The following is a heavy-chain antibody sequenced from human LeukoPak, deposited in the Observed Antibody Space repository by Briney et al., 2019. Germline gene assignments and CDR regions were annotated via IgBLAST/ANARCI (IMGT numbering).Heavy chain of an antibody. CDR1: GYSFSNYW. D-gene: IGHD6-25*01. Sequence: GESLKISCKGSGYSFSNYWVAWVRQMPGKGLEWMGIIYPGDSDTKYSRSFQGQVIISADKSTTTAYLQWSSLKASDTAMYYCARRQAAAVNWFDSWGQGTLVTVAS. J-gene: IGHJ5*01. CDR2: IYPGDSDT. CDR3: ARRQAAAVNWFDS. V-gene: IGHV5-51*01.